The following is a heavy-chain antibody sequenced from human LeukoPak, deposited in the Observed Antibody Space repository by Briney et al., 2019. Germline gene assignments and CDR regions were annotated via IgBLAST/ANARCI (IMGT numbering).Heavy chain of an antibody. CDR2: IGTAGDT. D-gene: IGHD3-10*01. CDR1: GFTFSSYD. J-gene: IGHJ5*02. Sequence: PGGSLRLSCAASGFTFSSYDMHWVRHATGKGLEWVSAIGTAGDTYYPGSVKGRFTISRENAKNSLYLQMNSLRAGDTAVYYCARGIYGSGSWFDPWGQGTLVTVSS. V-gene: IGHV3-13*04. CDR3: ARGIYGSGSWFDP.